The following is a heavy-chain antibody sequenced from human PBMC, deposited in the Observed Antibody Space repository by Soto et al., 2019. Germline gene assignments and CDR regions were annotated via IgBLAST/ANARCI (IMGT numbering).Heavy chain of an antibody. CDR2: IIPIFGTA. D-gene: IGHD2-8*01. V-gene: IGHV1-69*01. CDR1: GGTFSSYA. J-gene: IGHJ6*04. Sequence: QVQLVQSGAEVKKPGSSVKVSCKASGGTFSSYAISWVRQAPGQGLEWMGGIIPIFGTANYAQKFQGRVTITADESKSKAYMELSRLRSEDTDVYYCAREGYCTNGVCYTRDDYYYGMDVWGKGTTVTVSS. CDR3: AREGYCTNGVCYTRDDYYYGMDV.